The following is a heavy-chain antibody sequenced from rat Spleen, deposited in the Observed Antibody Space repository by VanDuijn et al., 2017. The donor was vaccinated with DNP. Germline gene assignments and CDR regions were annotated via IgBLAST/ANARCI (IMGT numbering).Heavy chain of an antibody. Sequence: EVQLVESGGGLVQPGRSLKLSCVASGFTFSSYWMYWIRQAPGKGLEWVATISYNGGTPYYRDSVKGRFTISRDNAKSTLYLQMDSLRSEDTATYYCAGRPPPTRGPFDYWGQGVMVTVSS. J-gene: IGHJ2*01. D-gene: IGHD1-4*01. CDR3: AGRPPPTRGPFDY. CDR1: GFTFSSYW. V-gene: IGHV5-29*01. CDR2: ISYNGGTP.